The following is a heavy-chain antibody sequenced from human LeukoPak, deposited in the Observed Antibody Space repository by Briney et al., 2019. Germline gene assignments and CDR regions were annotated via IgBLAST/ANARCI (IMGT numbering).Heavy chain of an antibody. J-gene: IGHJ4*02. D-gene: IGHD3-9*01. CDR2: ITGSGTNR. Sequence: QPGASLRLSCVASGFTFSNYAMSWVRQAPGKGLEWVSAITGSGTNRYYADSLKGRSTTSRDNSKNTVFLQMNSLRHEDTAIYYCVIWGDYDVLTGYYVPDYWGQGTLVTVAS. CDR3: VIWGDYDVLTGYYVPDY. CDR1: GFTFSNYA. V-gene: IGHV3-23*01.